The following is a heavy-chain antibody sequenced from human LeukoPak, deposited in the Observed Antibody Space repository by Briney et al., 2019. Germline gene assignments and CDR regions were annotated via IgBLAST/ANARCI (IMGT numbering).Heavy chain of an antibody. CDR2: VFNRGST. D-gene: IGHD5-18*01. J-gene: IGHJ4*02. Sequence: PSETLSLTCTVSGASISSHYWSWIRQPPGKRLEWIGYVFNRGSTNYNPSLKSRVTISLDTSKNQFSLKLTSVTAADAAVYYCARAGYSYATGYQFDYWGQGALVTVSS. CDR1: GASISSHY. CDR3: ARAGYSYATGYQFDY. V-gene: IGHV4-59*11.